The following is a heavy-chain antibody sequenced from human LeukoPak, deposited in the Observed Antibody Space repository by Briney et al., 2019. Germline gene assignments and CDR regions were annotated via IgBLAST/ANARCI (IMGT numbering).Heavy chain of an antibody. CDR3: AILTDY. D-gene: IGHD2-15*01. V-gene: IGHV3-30*03. J-gene: IGHJ4*02. CDR2: ISYDGSNK. Sequence: GGSLRLSCAASGFTFSSYGMRWVRQAPGKGLEWVAVISYDGSNKYYADSVKGRFTISRDNSKNTLYLQMNSLRAEDTAVYYCAILTDYWGQGTLVTVSS. CDR1: GFTFSSYG.